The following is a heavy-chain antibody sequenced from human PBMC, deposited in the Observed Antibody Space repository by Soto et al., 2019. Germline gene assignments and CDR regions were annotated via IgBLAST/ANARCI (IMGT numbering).Heavy chain of an antibody. V-gene: IGHV4-59*11. Sequence: PSETLSLTCIVSGGSINSHYWSWIRQPPGKGLEWIGWIYHSGSTEYNPSLQSRVTISVDTSKNQFSLKLSSVTPADTAIYYCARGGWSNDNWGLATQVTVAS. CDR2: IYHSGST. CDR1: GGSINSHY. J-gene: IGHJ4*02. CDR3: ARGGWSNDN.